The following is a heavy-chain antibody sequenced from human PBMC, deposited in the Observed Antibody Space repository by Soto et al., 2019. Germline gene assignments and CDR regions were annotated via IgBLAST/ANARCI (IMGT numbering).Heavy chain of an antibody. CDR2: ISSSSSYI. J-gene: IGHJ4*02. Sequence: EVQVVESGGGLVKPGGSLRLSCAASGFTFSSNSMHWVRQAPGKGLEWVSSISSSSSYIYYADSVKGRFTISRDNAKSSLFLQMNSLRAEDTALYYCARDLAIQSFDYWGQGTLVTVSS. CDR3: ARDLAIQSFDY. D-gene: IGHD3-3*02. CDR1: GFTFSSNS. V-gene: IGHV3-21*01.